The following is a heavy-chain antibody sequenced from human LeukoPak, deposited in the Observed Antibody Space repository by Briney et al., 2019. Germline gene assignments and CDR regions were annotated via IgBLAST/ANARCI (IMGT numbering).Heavy chain of an antibody. Sequence: GGCLRLSCTTSGFTFSSYALSWVRQAPGKGLEWVSGILVSGSTYYPDSVTGRFTISRDNAKNTLYLQMNSLRAEDTAVYYCATLRNSGWYNWFDPWGQGTLVTVSS. CDR2: ILVSGST. CDR1: GFTFSSYA. D-gene: IGHD6-19*01. J-gene: IGHJ5*02. CDR3: ATLRNSGWYNWFDP. V-gene: IGHV3-23*01.